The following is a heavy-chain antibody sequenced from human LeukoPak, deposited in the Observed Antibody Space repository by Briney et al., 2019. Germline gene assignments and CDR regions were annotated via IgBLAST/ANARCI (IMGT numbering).Heavy chain of an antibody. J-gene: IGHJ4*02. CDR1: GFTFSSYS. V-gene: IGHV3-48*01. D-gene: IGHD1-26*01. CDR2: ISSSSSTI. CDR3: ARVWWELNRTFDY. Sequence: GGSLRLSCAASGFTFSSYSMNWARQAPGKGLEWVSYISSSSSTIYYADSVKGRFTISRDNAKNSLYLQMNSLRAEDTAVYYCARVWWELNRTFDYWGQGTLVTASS.